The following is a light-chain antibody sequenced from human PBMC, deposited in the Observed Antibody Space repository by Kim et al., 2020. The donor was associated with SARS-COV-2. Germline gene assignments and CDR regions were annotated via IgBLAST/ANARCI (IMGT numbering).Light chain of an antibody. CDR1: QSVSSY. CDR2: DAS. CDR3: QQRSNWPIT. V-gene: IGKV3-11*01. J-gene: IGKJ5*01. Sequence: LSPGERATLSCRASQSVSSYLAWYQQKPGQAPRLLIYDASNRATGIPARFSGSGSGTDFTLTISSLEPEDFAIYYCQQRSNWPITFGQGTRLEIK.